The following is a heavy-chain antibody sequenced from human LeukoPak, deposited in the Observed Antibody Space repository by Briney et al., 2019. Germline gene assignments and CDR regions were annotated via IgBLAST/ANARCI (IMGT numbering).Heavy chain of an antibody. CDR1: GGSFSGYY. CDR3: ASLWFGELEAFDY. CDR2: INHSGST. D-gene: IGHD3-10*01. J-gene: IGHJ4*02. Sequence: SETLSLTCAVYGGSFSGYYWSWIRRPPGKGLEWIGEINHSGSTNYNPSLKSRVTISVDTPKNQFSLKLSSVTAADTAVYYCASLWFGELEAFDYWGQGTLVTVSS. V-gene: IGHV4-34*01.